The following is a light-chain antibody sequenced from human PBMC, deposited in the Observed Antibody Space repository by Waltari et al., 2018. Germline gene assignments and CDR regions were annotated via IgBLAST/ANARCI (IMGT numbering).Light chain of an antibody. CDR1: SDDIGFYNF. J-gene: IGLJ1*01. Sequence: QAALTQPPSVSGSPGQPVTISSTGSSDDIGFYNFVSWYQQWPGSAPKLIIYDVNKRPSGVAVRFSGSKSGNTASLTISGLQDEDEADFFCSSYTVSGTFIFGSGTRLTVL. CDR2: DVN. CDR3: SSYTVSGTFI. V-gene: IGLV2-11*01.